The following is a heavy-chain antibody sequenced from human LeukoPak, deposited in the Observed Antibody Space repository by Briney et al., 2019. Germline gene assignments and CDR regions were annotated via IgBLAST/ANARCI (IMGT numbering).Heavy chain of an antibody. CDR2: INSDGSNT. Sequence: GGSLGLSSAASGFIFSKYWMHWVRQARGKGLVWVSRINSDGSNTDYADSVKGRFTISRDNAKNTVYLQMNSLRAEDTALYYCARPYPSLPNRFAIWGQGTMVTVAS. CDR1: GFIFSKYW. V-gene: IGHV3-74*01. J-gene: IGHJ3*02. CDR3: ARPYPSLPNRFAI.